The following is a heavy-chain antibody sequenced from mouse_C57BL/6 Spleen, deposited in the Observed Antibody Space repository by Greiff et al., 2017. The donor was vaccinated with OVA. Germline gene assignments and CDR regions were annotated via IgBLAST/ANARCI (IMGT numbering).Heavy chain of an antibody. CDR3: ARSNYSNYVWYFDV. CDR1: GYTFTSYW. CDR2: IDPSDSYT. Sequence: VQLQQPGAELVMPGASVKLSCKASGYTFTSYWMHWVKKRPGQGLEWIGEIDPSDSYTNYNQKFKGKSTLTVDKSSSTAYMQLSSLTSEDSAVYYCARSNYSNYVWYFDVWGTGTTVTVSS. D-gene: IGHD2-5*01. V-gene: IGHV1-69*01. J-gene: IGHJ1*03.